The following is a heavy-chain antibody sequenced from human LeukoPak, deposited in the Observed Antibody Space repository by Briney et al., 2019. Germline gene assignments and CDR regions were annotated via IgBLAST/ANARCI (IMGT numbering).Heavy chain of an antibody. D-gene: IGHD6-19*01. CDR2: ISSSSVTI. CDR1: GFTFSNYN. J-gene: IGHJ4*02. CDR3: ARVFSGWYYFEH. Sequence: GGSLRPSCAASGFTFSNYNMNWVRQAPGKGLEWVSYISSSSVTIYYADSVKGRFTISRDNAKNSLYLQMNSLRAEDTAVYYCARVFSGWYYFEHWGQGTLVTVSS. V-gene: IGHV3-48*01.